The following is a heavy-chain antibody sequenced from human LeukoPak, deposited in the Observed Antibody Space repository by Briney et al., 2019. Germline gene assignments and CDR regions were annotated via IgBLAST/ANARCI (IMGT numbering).Heavy chain of an antibody. Sequence: ASVKVSCKASGYTFTSYYMHWVRQAPGQGLEWMGIINPSGGSTSYAQKFQGRVTMTRDTSTSTVYMELSSLRSEDTAVYYCARGTYNSSGYYVWFDPWGQGTLVTVSS. V-gene: IGHV1-46*01. CDR1: GYTFTSYY. CDR3: ARGTYNSSGYYVWFDP. J-gene: IGHJ5*02. D-gene: IGHD3-22*01. CDR2: INPSGGST.